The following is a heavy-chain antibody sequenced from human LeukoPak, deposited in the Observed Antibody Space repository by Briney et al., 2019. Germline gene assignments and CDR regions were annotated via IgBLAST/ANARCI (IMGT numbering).Heavy chain of an antibody. CDR2: ISYDGSNK. CDR1: GFTFSSYA. D-gene: IGHD5-18*01. CDR3: VRDPPRYSYGSGNPVAGIFDY. V-gene: IGHV3-30*04. J-gene: IGHJ4*02. Sequence: HPGGSLRLSCAASGFTFSSYAMHWVRQAPGKGLEWVAVISYDGSNKYYADSVKGRFTISRDNSKNTLYLQMNSLRAEDTAVYYCVRDPPRYSYGSGNPVAGIFDYWGQGTLVTVSS.